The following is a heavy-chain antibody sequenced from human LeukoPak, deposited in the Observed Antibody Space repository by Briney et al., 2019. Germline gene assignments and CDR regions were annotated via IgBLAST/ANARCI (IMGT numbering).Heavy chain of an antibody. V-gene: IGHV3-48*03. CDR2: ISSSGSTI. D-gene: IGHD6-19*01. CDR3: ARDGSDSSPFDY. Sequence: GGSLRLSCAALGFPSSSFEMNWVGKAPGRGLEGVSYISSSGSTIYYADSVKGRFTISRDNAKNSLYLQMNSLRAEDTAVYYCARDGSDSSPFDYWGQGTLVTVSS. CDR1: GFPSSSFE. J-gene: IGHJ4*02.